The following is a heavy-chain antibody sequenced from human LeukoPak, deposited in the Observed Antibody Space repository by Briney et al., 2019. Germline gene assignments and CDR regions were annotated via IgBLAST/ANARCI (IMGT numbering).Heavy chain of an antibody. Sequence: SETLSLTCTVSGGSISSYYWSWIRQPPGRGLERIGYIYYSGSTNYNPSLKSRVTISVDTSKNQFSLKLSSVTAADTAVYYCARADPIVAAAGRLWFDPWGQGTLVTVSS. CDR2: IYYSGST. J-gene: IGHJ5*02. V-gene: IGHV4-59*01. CDR1: GGSISSYY. CDR3: ARADPIVAAAGRLWFDP. D-gene: IGHD6-13*01.